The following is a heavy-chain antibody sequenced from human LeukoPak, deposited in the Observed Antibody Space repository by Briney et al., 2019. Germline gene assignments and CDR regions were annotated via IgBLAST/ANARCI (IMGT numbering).Heavy chain of an antibody. CDR1: GFTFSNYE. CDR3: ATSRGYFFRWFQH. Sequence: GGSLRLSRSASGFTFSNYEMNWVRQAPGKGLELVSYIASSGSTIYYADSVKGRFTISRDNAKSSLYLQMNSLRADDTAVYYCATSRGYFFRWFQHWGQGTLVTVSS. CDR2: IASSGSTI. D-gene: IGHD3-22*01. J-gene: IGHJ1*01. V-gene: IGHV3-48*03.